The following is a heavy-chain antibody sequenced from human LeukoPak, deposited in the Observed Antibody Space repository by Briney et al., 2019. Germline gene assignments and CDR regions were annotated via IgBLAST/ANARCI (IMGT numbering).Heavy chain of an antibody. CDR1: GFPFSDYY. D-gene: IGHD6-13*01. CDR2: ISSSGYTI. J-gene: IGHJ4*02. Sequence: GGSLRLSCAASGFPFSDYYMHWIRQAPGKGLEWVSYISSSGYTIFYADSVKGRFTISRDNAKSSVYLQMNSLRAEDTALYYCARGLATAAAYWGQGTLVTVSS. V-gene: IGHV3-11*04. CDR3: ARGLATAAAY.